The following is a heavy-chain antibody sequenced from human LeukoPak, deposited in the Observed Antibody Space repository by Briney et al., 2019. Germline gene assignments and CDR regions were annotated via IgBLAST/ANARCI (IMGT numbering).Heavy chain of an antibody. Sequence: GTLSLTCAVSGGSISSSNWWSWVRQAPGKGLEWVSAISGSGGSTYYADSVKGRFTISRDNSKNTLYLQMNSLRPEDTALYYCATSSDWYPVSSDHWGQGTLVTVSS. V-gene: IGHV3-23*01. CDR2: ISGSGGST. D-gene: IGHD6-19*01. CDR1: GGSISSSN. CDR3: ATSSDWYPVSSDH. J-gene: IGHJ4*02.